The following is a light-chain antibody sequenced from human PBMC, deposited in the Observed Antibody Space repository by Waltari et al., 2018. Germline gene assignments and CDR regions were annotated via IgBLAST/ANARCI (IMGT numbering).Light chain of an antibody. V-gene: IGLV4-69*01. J-gene: IGLJ3*02. CDR3: QTGGHGTWV. CDR2: VNSDGSH. Sequence: QLVVTQSPSAPASLGASVKLTSTLSSGHSNNIIAWLQQRPEKGPRYLMKVNSDGSHIRGDEIPDRFSGSSSGAERYLTISSLQSEDEADYYCQTGGHGTWVFGGGTKLTVL. CDR1: SGHSNNI.